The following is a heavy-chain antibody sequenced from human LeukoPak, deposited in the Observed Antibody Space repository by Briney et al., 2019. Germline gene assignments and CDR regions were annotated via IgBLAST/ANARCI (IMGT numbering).Heavy chain of an antibody. CDR2: ISSSGSTI. CDR1: GFTFSSYS. J-gene: IGHJ3*02. D-gene: IGHD6-19*01. V-gene: IGHV3-48*04. CDR3: ARDNRYSSGWSDAFDI. Sequence: GGSLRLSCAASGFTFSSYSMNWVRQAPGKGLEWVSYISSSGSTIYYADSVKGRFTISRDNAKNSLYLQMNSLRAEDTAVYYCARDNRYSSGWSDAFDIWGQGTMVTVSS.